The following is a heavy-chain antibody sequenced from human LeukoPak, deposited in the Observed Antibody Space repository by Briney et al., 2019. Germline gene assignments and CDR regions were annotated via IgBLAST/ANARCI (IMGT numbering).Heavy chain of an antibody. CDR1: GGTISSYA. CDR3: ARDASREGAFDI. CDR2: IIPIFGTA. J-gene: IGHJ3*02. V-gene: IGHV1-69*05. D-gene: IGHD1-26*01. Sequence: SVKVSCKASGGTISSYAISWVRQAPGQGLEWMGGIIPIFGTANYAQKFQGRVTITTDESTSTAYMELSSLRSEDTAVYYCARDASREGAFDIWGQGTMVTVSS.